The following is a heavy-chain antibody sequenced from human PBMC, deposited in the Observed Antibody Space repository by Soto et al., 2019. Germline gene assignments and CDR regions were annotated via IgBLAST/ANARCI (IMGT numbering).Heavy chain of an antibody. V-gene: IGHV1-18*01. Sequence: ASVKVSWDHCCYTKDSNGISWVRLDTGQGLEWMGWISAYNGNTNYAQKLQGRVTMTTDTSTSTAYMELRSLRSDDTAVYYCARDGTTPWLVDAFDIWGQGTMVTVSS. CDR2: ISAYNGNT. J-gene: IGHJ3*02. D-gene: IGHD6-19*01. CDR3: ARDGTTPWLVDAFDI. CDR1: CYTKDSNG.